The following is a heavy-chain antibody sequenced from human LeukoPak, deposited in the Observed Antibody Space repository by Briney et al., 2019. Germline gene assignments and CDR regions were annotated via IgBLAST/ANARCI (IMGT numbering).Heavy chain of an antibody. V-gene: IGHV6-1*01. J-gene: IGHJ4*02. D-gene: IGHD1-20*01. Sequence: SQTLSLTCAVSGVTFSRDNTAWTWHRPSPWRGPEWLSRTYYKSKWYNDYVLSVRSRITITPDTSKNHFSLQLNSVTPEDTAVYYCARDEGALNWWGQGTLVTVSS. CDR1: GVTFSRDNTA. CDR2: TYYKSKWYN. CDR3: ARDEGALNW.